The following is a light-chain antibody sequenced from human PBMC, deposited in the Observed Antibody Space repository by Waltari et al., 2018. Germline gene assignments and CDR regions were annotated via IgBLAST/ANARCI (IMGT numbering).Light chain of an antibody. CDR3: QQRYYWPPWT. CDR1: QTVITY. Sequence: EIVLTQSPATLSLSPGERATLAFRTSQTVITYLAWYQHKPCQAPRLLISDASNRVPGIPARFSGSGSGTDFTLTISSLEPEDFAVYYCQQRYYWPPWTFGQGTKVELK. J-gene: IGKJ1*01. CDR2: DAS. V-gene: IGKV3-11*01.